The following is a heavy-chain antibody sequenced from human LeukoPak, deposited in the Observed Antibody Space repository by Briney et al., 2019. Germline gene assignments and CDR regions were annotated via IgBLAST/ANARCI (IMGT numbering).Heavy chain of an antibody. D-gene: IGHD5-24*01. CDR1: GFTFSSYT. CDR3: ALEMATDDAFDI. V-gene: IGHV3-23*01. J-gene: IGHJ3*02. CDR2: TNPSGGAT. Sequence: QPGGSLRLSCAASGFTFSSYTLGWVRQAPGKGLEWVSDTNPSGGATYYADSVKGRFTISRDNSKNTLYLQMNSLRAEDTAVYYCALEMATDDAFDIWGQGTMVTVSS.